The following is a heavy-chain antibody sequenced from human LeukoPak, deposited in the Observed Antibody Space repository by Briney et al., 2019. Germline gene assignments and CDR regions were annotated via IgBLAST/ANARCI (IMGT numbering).Heavy chain of an antibody. Sequence: PSATLSLTCTVSGGSISSYYWSWLRQPPGKGLEWIGYIYYSGSTNYNPSLKSRVTISVDTSKNQFSLKLSSVTAADTAVYYCARHRGQYSSSLGFWGQGTLVTVSS. J-gene: IGHJ4*02. CDR1: GGSISSYY. D-gene: IGHD6-13*01. CDR3: ARHRGQYSSSLGF. CDR2: IYYSGST. V-gene: IGHV4-59*08.